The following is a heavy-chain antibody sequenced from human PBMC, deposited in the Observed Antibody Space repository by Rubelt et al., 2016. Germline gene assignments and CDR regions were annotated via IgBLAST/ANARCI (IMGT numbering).Heavy chain of an antibody. J-gene: IGHJ4*02. CDR2: IKQDGSEK. D-gene: IGHD3-22*01. V-gene: IGHV3-7*02. CDR3: ARAKVNFYDTSGYYNDY. Sequence: KGLEWVANIKQDGSEKNYVDSVKGRFTISRDDAKNSLYLQMNSLGAEDTAVYYCARAKVNFYDTSGYYNDYWGQGTQVTVSS.